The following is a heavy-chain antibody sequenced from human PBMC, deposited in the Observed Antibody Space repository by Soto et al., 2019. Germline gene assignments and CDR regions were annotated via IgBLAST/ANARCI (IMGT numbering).Heavy chain of an antibody. D-gene: IGHD3-22*01. Sequence: ASVKVSCKASGYTFTGYYMHWVRQAPGQGLEWMGWINPNSGGTNYAQKFQGRVTMTRDTSISTAYMELSRLRSDDTAVYYCARAPYDSSGYYSIDYWGQGTLVTVSS. J-gene: IGHJ4*02. CDR3: ARAPYDSSGYYSIDY. V-gene: IGHV1-2*02. CDR2: INPNSGGT. CDR1: GYTFTGYY.